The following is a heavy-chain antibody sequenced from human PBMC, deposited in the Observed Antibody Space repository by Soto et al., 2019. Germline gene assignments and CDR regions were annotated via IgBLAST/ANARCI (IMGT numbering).Heavy chain of an antibody. D-gene: IGHD5-18*01. CDR2: ISYSGST. CDR1: GGSVSGGTYF. J-gene: IGHJ4*02. V-gene: IGHV4-61*01. Sequence: QVQLQESGPGLVKPSETLSLTCSVSGGSVSGGTYFWTWIRQPPGKALEWIGFISYSGSTNYNPSLQSRVSISADTSKNQFSLKLSSVTAADTAGYYCARDRSYGYFDYWGQGNLVTVSS. CDR3: ARDRSYGYFDY.